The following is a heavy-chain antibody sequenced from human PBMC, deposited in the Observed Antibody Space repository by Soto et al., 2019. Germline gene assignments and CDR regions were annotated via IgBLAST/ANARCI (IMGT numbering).Heavy chain of an antibody. Sequence: SVKVSCKASGGTFSSYAISWVRQAPGQGLEWMGGIIPIFGTANYAQKFQGRVTITADESTSTAYMELSSLRSEDTAVYYCARAEYSNLYYYYYYGMDVWGQGTTVTVSS. CDR1: GGTFSSYA. CDR3: ARAEYSNLYYYYYYGMDV. J-gene: IGHJ6*02. V-gene: IGHV1-69*01. CDR2: IIPIFGTA. D-gene: IGHD4-4*01.